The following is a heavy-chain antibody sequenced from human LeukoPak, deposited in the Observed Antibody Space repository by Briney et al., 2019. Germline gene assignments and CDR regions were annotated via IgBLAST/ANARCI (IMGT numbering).Heavy chain of an antibody. Sequence: PGGSLRLSCAASGFTFSSYAMHWVRQAPGKGLEWVSSISSSSYTIYYGDSVEGRFTISRDNARNSLYLQMDTLRVEDTAVYYRVRSPPSSMPDYWGQGTLVTVSS. CDR2: ISSSSYTI. V-gene: IGHV3-21*01. D-gene: IGHD6-6*01. J-gene: IGHJ4*02. CDR1: GFTFSSYA. CDR3: VRSPPSSMPDY.